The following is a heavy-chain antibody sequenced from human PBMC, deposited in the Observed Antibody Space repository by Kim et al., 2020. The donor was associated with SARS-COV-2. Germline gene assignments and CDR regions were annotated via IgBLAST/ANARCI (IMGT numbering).Heavy chain of an antibody. CDR1: GGSISSYY. D-gene: IGHD3-22*01. V-gene: IGHV4-59*01. Sequence: SETLSLTCTVSGGSISSYYWSWIRQPPGKGLEWIGYIYYSGSTNYNPSLKSRVTISVDTSKNQFSLKLSSVTAADTAVYYCARSPHYYDSSGYYYGLVDYWGQGTLVTVSS. CDR2: IYYSGST. J-gene: IGHJ4*02. CDR3: ARSPHYYDSSGYYYGLVDY.